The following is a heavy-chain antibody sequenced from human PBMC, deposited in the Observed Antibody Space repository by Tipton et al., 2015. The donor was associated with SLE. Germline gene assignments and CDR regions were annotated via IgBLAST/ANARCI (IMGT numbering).Heavy chain of an antibody. J-gene: IGHJ5*02. D-gene: IGHD1-14*01. V-gene: IGHV4-59*01. Sequence: TLSLTCTVSGGSISSYYWSWIRQPPGKGLEWIGYIYYSGSTNYNPSLKSRVTISVDTSKNQFSLKLSSVTAADTAVYYRARVRPNRNWFDPWGQGTLVTVSS. CDR2: IYYSGST. CDR1: GGSISSYY. CDR3: ARVRPNRNWFDP.